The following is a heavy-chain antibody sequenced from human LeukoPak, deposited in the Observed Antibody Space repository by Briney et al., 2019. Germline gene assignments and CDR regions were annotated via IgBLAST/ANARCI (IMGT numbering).Heavy chain of an antibody. CDR1: GFTFDDYA. CDR3: AKDMGQHYYDSSGYYGGFDY. J-gene: IGHJ4*02. D-gene: IGHD3-22*01. Sequence: GGSLRLSCAASGFTFDDYAMHWVRQAPGKGLEWVSLISGDGGSTYYADSVKGRFTISRGNAKNSLYLQMNSLRAEDMALYYCAKDMGQHYYDSSGYYGGFDYWGQGTLVTVSS. V-gene: IGHV3-43*02. CDR2: ISGDGGST.